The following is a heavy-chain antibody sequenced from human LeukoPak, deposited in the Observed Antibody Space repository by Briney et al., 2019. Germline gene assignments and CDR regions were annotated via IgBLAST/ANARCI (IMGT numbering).Heavy chain of an antibody. J-gene: IGHJ4*02. CDR2: ITSSSTSI. Sequence: PGGSLRLSCAASGXTFSSYTMNWVRQAPGKGLAWVSSITSSSTSIYYADSVKGRFTISRDNAKNSLYLQMNSLRAEDTAVYYCARDLGFDYWGQGTQVTVSS. V-gene: IGHV3-21*01. CDR3: ARDLGFDY. CDR1: GXTFSSYT.